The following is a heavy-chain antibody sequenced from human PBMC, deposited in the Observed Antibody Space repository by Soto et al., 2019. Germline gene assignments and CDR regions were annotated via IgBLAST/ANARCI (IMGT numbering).Heavy chain of an antibody. V-gene: IGHV4-4*07. CDR3: ARDIGSYAYGEGY. CDR2: VYSSGTT. CDR1: GGSINSYW. Sequence: PSETLSLTCSVPGGSINSYWWSWIRQPAGKGLEWIGRVYSSGTTDYNPSLNSRATMSVETSKNQFSLKLSSVTAADTAVYYCARDIGSYAYGEGYWGQGIQVTV. J-gene: IGHJ4*02. D-gene: IGHD3-10*01.